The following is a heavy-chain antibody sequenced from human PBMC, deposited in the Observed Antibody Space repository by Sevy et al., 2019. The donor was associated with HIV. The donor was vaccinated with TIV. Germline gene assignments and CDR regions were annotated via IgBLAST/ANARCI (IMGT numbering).Heavy chain of an antibody. D-gene: IGHD6-13*01. CDR1: GGSISSYY. Sequence: SETLSLTCTVSGGSISSYYWSWIRQPPGKGLEWIGYIYYSGSTNYNPSLKSRVTISVDTSKNQFSLKLSSVTAADTAVYYCARVSQQQLPDAFDIWGQGTIVTVSS. V-gene: IGHV4-59*01. J-gene: IGHJ3*02. CDR3: ARVSQQQLPDAFDI. CDR2: IYYSGST.